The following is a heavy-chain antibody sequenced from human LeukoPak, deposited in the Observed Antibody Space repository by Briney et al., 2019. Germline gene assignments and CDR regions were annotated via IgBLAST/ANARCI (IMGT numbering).Heavy chain of an antibody. J-gene: IGHJ4*02. CDR2: TYYRSKWYN. Sequence: PSQTLSLTCVVSVDSVPSKNGAGNSIRQSPSRGREWLGRTYYRSKWYNDYAEPMESRMTISQDTSKNQYSLHLNSVTPDDTAGCARDFGTTGWHTFDYWGQGTLVTVSS. CDR1: VDSVPSKNGA. V-gene: IGHV6-1*01. D-gene: IGHD6-19*01. CDR3: DFGTTGWHTFDY.